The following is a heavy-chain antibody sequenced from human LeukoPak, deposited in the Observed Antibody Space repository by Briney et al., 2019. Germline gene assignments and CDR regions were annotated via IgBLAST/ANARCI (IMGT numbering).Heavy chain of an antibody. Sequence: PGGSLRLSCAASGFTFSSYAMSWVRQAPGKGLEWVSAISGSGGSTYYADSVKGRFTISRDNSKNTLYLQMNSLRAEDTAVYYCAKDPLHLIAVAGPFDYWGQGTLVTVSS. D-gene: IGHD6-19*01. CDR1: GFTFSSYA. V-gene: IGHV3-23*01. CDR2: ISGSGGST. CDR3: AKDPLHLIAVAGPFDY. J-gene: IGHJ4*02.